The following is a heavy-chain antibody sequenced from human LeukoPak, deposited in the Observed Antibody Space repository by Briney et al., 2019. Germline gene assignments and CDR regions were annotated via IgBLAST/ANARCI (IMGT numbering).Heavy chain of an antibody. J-gene: IGHJ4*02. CDR2: ISWNSGTI. D-gene: IGHD6-19*01. Sequence: GGSLRLSCAGSGFIFNNYAMHWVRQPPGKGLEWVSGISWNSGTIDYADSVRGRFTISRDNAKNSLYLQMDCLRVEDTAFYYCAKDNRRHYTSGPNPDSLHWGQGALVTVSS. CDR1: GFIFNNYA. CDR3: AKDNRRHYTSGPNPDSLH. V-gene: IGHV3-9*01.